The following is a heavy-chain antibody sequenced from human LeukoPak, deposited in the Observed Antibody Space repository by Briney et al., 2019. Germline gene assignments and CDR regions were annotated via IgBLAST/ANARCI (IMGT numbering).Heavy chain of an antibody. J-gene: IGHJ4*02. CDR1: GGSIRSSYYY. CDR2: INHSGST. CDR3: ARLPDYYDSSGYYVDDY. Sequence: SETLSLTCTVSGGSIRSSYYYWGWIRQPPGKGLEWIGEINHSGSTNYNPSLKSRVTISVDTSKNQFSLKLSSVTAADTAVYYCARLPDYYDSSGYYVDDYWGQGTLVTVSS. D-gene: IGHD3-22*01. V-gene: IGHV4-39*07.